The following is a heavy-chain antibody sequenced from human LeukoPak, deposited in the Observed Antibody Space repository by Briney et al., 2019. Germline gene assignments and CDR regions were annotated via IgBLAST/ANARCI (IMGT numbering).Heavy chain of an antibody. V-gene: IGHV4-30-4*01. D-gene: IGHD3-9*01. CDR1: GGSISSGDYY. Sequence: PSETLSLTCTVSGGSISSGDYYWSWIRQPPGTGLEWIGYIYYSGSTYYNPSLKSRVTISVDTSKNQFSLKLSSVTAADTAVYYCARDHNQGAVGLTAHGLHYYYYYGMDVWGQGTTVTVSS. J-gene: IGHJ6*02. CDR3: ARDHNQGAVGLTAHGLHYYYYYGMDV. CDR2: IYYSGST.